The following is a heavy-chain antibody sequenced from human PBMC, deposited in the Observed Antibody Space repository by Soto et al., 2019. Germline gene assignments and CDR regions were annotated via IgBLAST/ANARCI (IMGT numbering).Heavy chain of an antibody. D-gene: IGHD6-19*01. CDR2: ISSSSSYI. V-gene: IGHV3-21*01. CDR1: VFTFSSYS. CDR3: ARETLFSSGLSDY. J-gene: IGHJ4*02. Sequence: GGSLRLSCAASVFTFSSYSMNWVRQAPGKGLEWVSSISSSSSYIYYADSVKGRFTISRDNAKNSLYLQTNSLRAEDTAVYYCARETLFSSGLSDYWGQGTLVTVSS.